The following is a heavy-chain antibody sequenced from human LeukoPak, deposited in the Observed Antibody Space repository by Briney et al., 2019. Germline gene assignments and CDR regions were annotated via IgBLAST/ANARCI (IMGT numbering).Heavy chain of an antibody. Sequence: SETLSLTCAVYGGSFSGYYWSWIRQPPGKGLEWIGEINHSGSTNYNPSLKSRVTISVDTSKNQFSLKLSPVTAADTAVYYCARGLYYYDSSGYQDYWGQGTLVTVSS. J-gene: IGHJ4*02. V-gene: IGHV4-34*01. D-gene: IGHD3-22*01. CDR2: INHSGST. CDR3: ARGLYYYDSSGYQDY. CDR1: GGSFSGYY.